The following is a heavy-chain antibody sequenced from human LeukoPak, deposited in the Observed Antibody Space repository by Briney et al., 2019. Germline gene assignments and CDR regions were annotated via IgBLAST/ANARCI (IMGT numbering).Heavy chain of an antibody. J-gene: IGHJ6*04. V-gene: IGHV3-23*01. D-gene: IGHD2-2*01. CDR1: GLIFSTDA. Sequence: GGSLRLSFAVSGLIFSTDAMSWVRQAPGRGLEWVSSISGNGDTTYYADSVRGRFTISRDNSKKTAYLQMNSLRAEDTAVYYAVANMYKYMDVWGKGTTVTVSS. CDR2: ISGNGDTT. CDR3: VANMYKYMDV.